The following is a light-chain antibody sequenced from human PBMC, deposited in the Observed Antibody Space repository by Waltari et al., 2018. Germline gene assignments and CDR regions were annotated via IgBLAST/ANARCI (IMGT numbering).Light chain of an antibody. CDR2: KAS. CDR3: HQYNTLPLT. CDR1: ESVKNN. Sequence: QLTHSPSTLSASVGDRVTITCRASESVKNNLAWYQHQPGKAPKVLVHKASRLESGVPSRFSGSGYGTEFTLTISSLEPDDFATYYCHQYNTLPLTFGGGTKVEIK. V-gene: IGKV1-5*03. J-gene: IGKJ4*01.